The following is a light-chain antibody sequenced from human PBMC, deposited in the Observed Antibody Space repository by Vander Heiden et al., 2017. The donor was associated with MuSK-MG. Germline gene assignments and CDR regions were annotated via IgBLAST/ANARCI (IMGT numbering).Light chain of an antibody. V-gene: IGLV1-47*01. J-gene: IGLJ2*01. CDR3: AAWDDSLSGPV. CDR1: SSNIGSNY. CDR2: RNN. Sequence: QSVLTQPPSPSGTPGQRVTISCSASSSNIGSNYVSWYQQLPGTAPKLLIYRNNQRPSGVPDRFSGSKSGTSASLAISGLRSEDEADYYCAAWDDSLSGPVFGGGTKLTVL.